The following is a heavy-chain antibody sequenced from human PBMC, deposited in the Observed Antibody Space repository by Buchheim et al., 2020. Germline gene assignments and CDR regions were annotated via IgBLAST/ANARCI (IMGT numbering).Heavy chain of an antibody. Sequence: EVQVLESGGGLVQPGGSLRLSCAASGFTFSNYAMSWVRQAPGKGLEWVSTISGSGVTTYNADSVKGRFTISRDNSNNTLYLQMNSLRAEDTALYYCAKGICSNGVCYPDYWGQGTL. V-gene: IGHV3-23*01. CDR2: ISGSGVTT. D-gene: IGHD2-8*01. CDR3: AKGICSNGVCYPDY. CDR1: GFTFSNYA. J-gene: IGHJ4*02.